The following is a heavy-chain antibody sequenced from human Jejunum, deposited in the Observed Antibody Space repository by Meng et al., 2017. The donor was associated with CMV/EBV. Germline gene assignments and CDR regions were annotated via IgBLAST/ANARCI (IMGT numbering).Heavy chain of an antibody. J-gene: IGHJ4*02. CDR1: GLTASISH. CDR2: ICTGDTT. D-gene: IGHD3-3*01. V-gene: IGHV3-53*01. CDR3: AVGYDSRKVAY. Sequence: CVVSGLTASISHMNWVRQAPGKGLEWVSVICTGDTTHYADFVKGRFTISRDDSKNILYLQMNSLRAEDTALYYCAVGYDSRKVAYWGQGTLVTVS.